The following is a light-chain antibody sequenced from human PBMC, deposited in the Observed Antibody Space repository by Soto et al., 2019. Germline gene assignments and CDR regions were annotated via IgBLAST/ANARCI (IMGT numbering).Light chain of an antibody. CDR2: DAS. V-gene: IGKV3-11*01. J-gene: IGKJ4*01. CDR1: QSFSSY. CDR3: QQRSNWPLT. Sequence: EVVLTQSPATLSVSPGDRVTLSCRASQSFSSYLAWYQQKPGQAPRLLIYDASNRATGIPARFSGSGSGTDFTLTISSLEPEDFAVYYCQQRSNWPLTFGGGTKVDIK.